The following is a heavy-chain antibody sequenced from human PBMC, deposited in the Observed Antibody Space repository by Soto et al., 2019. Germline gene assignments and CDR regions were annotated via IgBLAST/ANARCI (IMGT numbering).Heavy chain of an antibody. J-gene: IGHJ5*02. Sequence: TLSLTCTVSGGSISSYYWSWIRQPPGKGLEWIGYIYYSGSTNYNPSLKSRVTISVDTSKNQFSLKLSSVTAADTAVYYCARGRWSIAAANWFDPWGQGTLVTVSS. CDR2: IYYSGST. D-gene: IGHD6-13*01. CDR1: GGSISSYY. V-gene: IGHV4-59*01. CDR3: ARGRWSIAAANWFDP.